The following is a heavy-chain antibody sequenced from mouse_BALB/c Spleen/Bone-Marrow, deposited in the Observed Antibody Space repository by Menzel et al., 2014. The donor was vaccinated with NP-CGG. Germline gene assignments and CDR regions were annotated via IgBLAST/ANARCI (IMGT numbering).Heavy chain of an antibody. J-gene: IGHJ4*01. CDR3: TRGYYPYYYAMDY. CDR1: GYTFTGYW. V-gene: IGHV1S22*01. Sequence: LQQSGSELVRPGASVKLSCKASGYTFTGYWMHWVKQRHGQGLEWIGNIYPGSGSTNYDEKFKSKGTLTVDTSSSTAYMHLSSLTSEDSAVYYCTRGYYPYYYAMDYWGQGTSVTVSS. CDR2: IYPGSGST. D-gene: IGHD2-3*01.